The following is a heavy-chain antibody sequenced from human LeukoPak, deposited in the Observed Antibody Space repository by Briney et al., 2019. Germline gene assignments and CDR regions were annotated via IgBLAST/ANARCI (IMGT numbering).Heavy chain of an antibody. D-gene: IGHD2-15*01. V-gene: IGHV3-23*01. CDR1: RFTSSSYW. CDR2: ISGSGGST. Sequence: GGSLRLSCAASRFTSSSYWMSWVRQAPGKGLEWVSAISGSGGSTYYADSVKGRFTISRDDSKNTLYLQMNSLRAEDTAVYYCARDCSGGSCYSGAFDIWGQGTMVTVSS. CDR3: ARDCSGGSCYSGAFDI. J-gene: IGHJ3*02.